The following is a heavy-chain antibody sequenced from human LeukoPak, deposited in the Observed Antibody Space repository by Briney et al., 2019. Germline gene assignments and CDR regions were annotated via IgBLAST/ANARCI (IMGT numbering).Heavy chain of an antibody. Sequence: SETLSLTCAVSGDSISGSVYSWSWIRQPPGKGLEWIGYIFHSVNAYYNPSLKSRVTISVDRSKNQFSLRLNSVTAADTAVYYCARDGAGPSHNWFDSWGQGTLVTVSS. CDR3: ARDGAGPSHNWFDS. V-gene: IGHV4-30-2*01. J-gene: IGHJ5*01. CDR1: GDSISGSVYS. CDR2: IFHSVNA.